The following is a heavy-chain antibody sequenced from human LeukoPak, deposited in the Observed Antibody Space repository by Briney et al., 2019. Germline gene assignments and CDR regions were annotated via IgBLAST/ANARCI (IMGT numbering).Heavy chain of an antibody. V-gene: IGHV3-23*05. J-gene: IGHJ5*01. CDR2: MYTGGTT. CDR3: AKDEVTSGGGLAS. CDR1: GFPFTSYA. Sequence: PGGSLRLSCAASGFPFTSYAMSWVRQAPGKGLEWVSAMYTGGTTYYADSVTGRFTVSRDTSRNTLFLHMDSLRAEDTAVYYCAKDEVTSGGGLASWGQGTLVIVSS. D-gene: IGHD2-21*02.